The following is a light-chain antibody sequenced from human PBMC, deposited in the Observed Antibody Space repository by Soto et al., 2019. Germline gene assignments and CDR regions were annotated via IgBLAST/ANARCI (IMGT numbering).Light chain of an antibody. CDR2: DAS. J-gene: IGKJ4*01. CDR3: QQRNKWPPVT. V-gene: IGKV3-11*01. Sequence: ESVLTQSPATLSLSPRERATLSCRASPSVSNSLAWYQHKPGQAPRLLIYDASNRATGVPTRFSGSGSGTDFTLTISSLEPEDFAVYYCQQRNKWPPVTFGGGTKVDIK. CDR1: PSVSNS.